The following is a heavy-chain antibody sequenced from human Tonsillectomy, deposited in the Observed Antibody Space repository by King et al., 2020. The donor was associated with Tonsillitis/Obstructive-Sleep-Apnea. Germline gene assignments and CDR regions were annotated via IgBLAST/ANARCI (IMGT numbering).Heavy chain of an antibody. D-gene: IGHD2-15*01. J-gene: IGHJ4*02. CDR1: GYSFTSYW. CDR3: ARVYHGGSPKEQFDY. CDR2: IYPGDSDT. Sequence: VQLVESGAEVKKPGESLKISCKGSGYSFTSYWIVWVRQMPGKGLECMGIIYPGDSDTRYSTSFQGQVPISAYKSIRTAYLQWSSLKASDTAMYYCARVYHGGSPKEQFDYWGQGTLVTVSS. V-gene: IGHV5-51*01.